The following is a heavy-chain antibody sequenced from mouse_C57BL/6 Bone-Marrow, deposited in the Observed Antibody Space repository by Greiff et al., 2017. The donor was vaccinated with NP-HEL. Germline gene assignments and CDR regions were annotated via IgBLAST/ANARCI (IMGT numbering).Heavy chain of an antibody. Sequence: VQLQQSGPELVKPGASVKISCKASGYSFTGYYMHWVKQSHGNILDWIGYIYPYNGVSSYNQKFKGKATLPVDKSSSTAYMELRSLTSEDSAVYYCARSTMVTTREGFAYWGQGTLVTVSA. CDR3: ARSTMVTTREGFAY. CDR1: GYSFTGYY. CDR2: IYPYNGVS. V-gene: IGHV1-31*01. D-gene: IGHD2-2*01. J-gene: IGHJ3*01.